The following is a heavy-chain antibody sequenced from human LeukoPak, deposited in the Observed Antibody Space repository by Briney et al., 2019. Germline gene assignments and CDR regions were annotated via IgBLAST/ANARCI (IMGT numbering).Heavy chain of an antibody. J-gene: IGHJ4*02. CDR3: TTVGYYGSGTLGGNYFDY. CDR2: NKSKTDGDTT. Sequence: GGSLRLSCAASGFTFTTAWMSWVRQAPGKGLEWVGRNKSKTDGDTTDYAAPVKGRFTISRDDSKNTLFLQMNSLTTEDTAVYYCTTVGYYGSGTLGGNYFDYWGQGTLVTVSS. CDR1: GFTFTTAW. V-gene: IGHV3-15*01. D-gene: IGHD3-10*01.